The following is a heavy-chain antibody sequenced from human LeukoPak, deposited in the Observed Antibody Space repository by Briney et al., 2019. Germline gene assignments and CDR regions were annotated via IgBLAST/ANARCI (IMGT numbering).Heavy chain of an antibody. CDR3: ATQTRSGSYYFYYYYMDV. Sequence: PGGSLRLSCAASGFTFDDYAMHWVRQAPGKGPEWVSLISGDGGSTYYADSVKGRFTISRDNSKNSLYLQMNSLRTEDTALYYCATQTRSGSYYFYYYYMDVWGKGTTVTVSS. D-gene: IGHD1-26*01. CDR1: GFTFDDYA. V-gene: IGHV3-43*02. CDR2: ISGDGGST. J-gene: IGHJ6*03.